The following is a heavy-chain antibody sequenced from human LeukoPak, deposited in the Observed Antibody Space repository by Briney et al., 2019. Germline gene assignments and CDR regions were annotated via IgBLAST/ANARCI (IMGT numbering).Heavy chain of an antibody. D-gene: IGHD3-16*01. J-gene: IGHJ3*02. CDR3: ITDPGEWQPI. CDR1: GVTFSNAW. V-gene: IGHV3-15*01. Sequence: GGSLRLSCAVYGVTFSNAWMSWVRQAPGKGLEWVGRIKSKTDGETMDYAAPVKGRFIISGEDSINTLYLQMNRLNVEDTAVYYCITDPGEWQPIWGQGTMVTVS. CDR2: IKSKTDGETM.